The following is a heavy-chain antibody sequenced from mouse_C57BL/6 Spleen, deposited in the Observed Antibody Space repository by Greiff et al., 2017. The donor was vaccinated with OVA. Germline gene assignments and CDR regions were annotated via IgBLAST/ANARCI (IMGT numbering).Heavy chain of an antibody. Sequence: VKLQQPGTELVKPGASVKLSCKASGYTFTSYWMHWVKPRPGQGLEWIVNINPSNGGTNYNEKFKSKSTLTVDQSSSTAYMQLSSLTSEDSAVYYCARGYGSSYGAMDYWGQGTSVTVSS. CDR1: GYTFTSYW. CDR3: ARGYGSSYGAMDY. J-gene: IGHJ4*01. V-gene: IGHV1-53*01. CDR2: INPSNGGT. D-gene: IGHD1-1*01.